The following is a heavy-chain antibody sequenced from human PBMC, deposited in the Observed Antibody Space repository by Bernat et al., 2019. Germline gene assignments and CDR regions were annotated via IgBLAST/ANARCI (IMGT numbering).Heavy chain of an antibody. CDR1: GLTFGSHW. Sequence: EVQLVEFGGGLVQPGGSLRLSCAVSGLTFGSHWMHWVRQAPGEGLVWVSRINSDGTTVNYAESVEGRFTISRDNAKNTLFLQMYSLRAEDTAVYYCASNGITVVGTGGDYWGQGTLVTVSA. D-gene: IGHD6-19*01. V-gene: IGHV3-74*01. CDR2: INSDGTTV. CDR3: ASNGITVVGTGGDY. J-gene: IGHJ4*02.